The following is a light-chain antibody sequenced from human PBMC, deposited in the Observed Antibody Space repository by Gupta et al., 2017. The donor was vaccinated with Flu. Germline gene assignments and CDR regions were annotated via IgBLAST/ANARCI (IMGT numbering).Light chain of an antibody. Sequence: ESVTISCRAGESVNRNHLAWYQQKRGQAPRLLMYGTSNRAPGIPDRFSGGGSGTDFTLTINRLEPEDSAVYYCHHYGTSPYTFGQGTNLEIK. J-gene: IGKJ2*01. CDR3: HHYGTSPYT. CDR1: ESVNRNH. V-gene: IGKV3-20*01. CDR2: GTS.